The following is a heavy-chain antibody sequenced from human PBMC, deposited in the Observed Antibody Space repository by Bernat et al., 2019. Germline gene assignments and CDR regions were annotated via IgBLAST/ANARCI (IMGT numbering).Heavy chain of an antibody. CDR2: MSYDGSNK. CDR1: GFTFSSYG. D-gene: IGHD2-2*01. CDR3: AKDYCSTSTCRFDY. J-gene: IGHJ4*02. Sequence: QVQLVESGGGVVQPGRSLRLSCAASGFTFSSYGMHWVRQAPGKGLEWVAVMSYDGSNKYFADSVKGRFTISRDNSRNTLYLQMNSLRDEDTAVYYCAKDYCSTSTCRFDYWGQGTLVTVSS. V-gene: IGHV3-30*18.